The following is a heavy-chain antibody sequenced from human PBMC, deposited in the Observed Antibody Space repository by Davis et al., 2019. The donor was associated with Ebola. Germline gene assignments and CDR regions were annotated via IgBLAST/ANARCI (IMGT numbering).Heavy chain of an antibody. CDR2: ISGSGSST. J-gene: IGHJ4*02. CDR3: ARDLRGFGRY. CDR1: GFTFSSYA. Sequence: GESLKISCAASGFTFSSYAMSWVRQAPGKGLEWVSAISGSGSSTYYADSVKGRFTISRDNAKNSLYLQMNSLRDEDTAVYYCARDLRGFGRYWGQGTLVTVSS. D-gene: IGHD3-3*01. V-gene: IGHV3-23*01.